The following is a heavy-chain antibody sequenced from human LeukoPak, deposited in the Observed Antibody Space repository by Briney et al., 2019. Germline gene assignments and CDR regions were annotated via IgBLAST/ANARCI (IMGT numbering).Heavy chain of an antibody. V-gene: IGHV5-51*01. D-gene: IGHD5-24*01. J-gene: IGHJ4*02. CDR1: GYSFSNYW. CDR3: ARHSGGWLQFGDY. CDR2: IYPSDSDT. Sequence: GESLKISCKGSGYSFSNYWIAWVRQMPGRGLEWMGIIYPSDSDTRYSPSFQGHVTISADSSISIAYLQWSSLKASDTAMYYCARHSGGWLQFGDYWGQGTLVTVAS.